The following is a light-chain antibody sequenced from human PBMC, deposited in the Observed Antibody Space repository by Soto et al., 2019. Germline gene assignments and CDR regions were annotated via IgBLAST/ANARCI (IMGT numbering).Light chain of an antibody. CDR1: QSVSRNY. Sequence: EIGLTQSPGTLSFSPGDRATLSCRASQSVSRNYSAWYQQTRGQATRLLIYGASSRATGIPTRFSGSGSGTEFTLTISRLEPEDCAVYYCQQYDTSPRTFGQGTKV. CDR2: GAS. V-gene: IGKV3-20*01. CDR3: QQYDTSPRT. J-gene: IGKJ1*01.